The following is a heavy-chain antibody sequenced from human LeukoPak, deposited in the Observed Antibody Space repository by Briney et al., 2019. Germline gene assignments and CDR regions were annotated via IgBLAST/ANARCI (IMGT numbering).Heavy chain of an antibody. D-gene: IGHD6-13*01. CDR3: ARRIAAAGTGWFDP. CDR2: IIPIFGTA. Sequence: ASVKVSCKASGGTSSSYAISWVRQAPGQGLEWMGGIIPIFGTANYAQKFLGRVTITADESTSTAYMELSSLRSEDTAVYYCARRIAAAGTGWFDPWGQGTLVTASS. V-gene: IGHV1-69*13. CDR1: GGTSSSYA. J-gene: IGHJ5*02.